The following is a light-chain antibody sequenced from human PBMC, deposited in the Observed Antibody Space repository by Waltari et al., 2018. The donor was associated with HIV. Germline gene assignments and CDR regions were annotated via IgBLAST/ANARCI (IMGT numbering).Light chain of an antibody. CDR3: MQALQTPMYT. CDR1: QSLIHGSGYSY. Sequence: DIVLTESPHSLLGTPGAQASISCRSSQSLIHGSGYSYLDWYLQKPGQPPQLLIYLGSNRASGVPDRFSGSGSGTDFKLNISRVEAEDFGVYYCMQALQTPMYTFGQGTKREI. CDR2: LGS. J-gene: IGKJ2*01. V-gene: IGKV2-28*01.